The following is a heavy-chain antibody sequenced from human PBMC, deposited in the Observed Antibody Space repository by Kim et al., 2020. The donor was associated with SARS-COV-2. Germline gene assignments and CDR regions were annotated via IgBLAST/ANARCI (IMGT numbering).Heavy chain of an antibody. CDR2: ISYDGSNK. J-gene: IGHJ3*02. Sequence: GGSLRLSCAASGFTFSSYGMHWVRQAPGKGLEWVAVISYDGSNKYYADSVKGRFTISRDNSKNTLYLQMNSLRAEDTAVYYCASGVSGTSYAFDIWGQGTMVTVSS. V-gene: IGHV3-30*03. CDR3: ASGVSGTSYAFDI. CDR1: GFTFSSYG. D-gene: IGHD2-2*01.